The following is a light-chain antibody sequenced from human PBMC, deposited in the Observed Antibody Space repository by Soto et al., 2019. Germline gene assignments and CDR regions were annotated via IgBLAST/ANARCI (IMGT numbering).Light chain of an antibody. CDR3: SSYTSSSLYV. V-gene: IGLV2-14*01. CDR2: EVS. J-gene: IGLJ1*01. CDR1: TSDVGGYNY. Sequence: QSVLTQPASVSGSPGQSITISCTGTTSDVGGYNYVSWYQQHPGKAPKLMIYEVSNRPSGVSNCFSGSKSGNTASLTISGLQAEDEADYYCSSYTSSSLYVFGTGTKLTVL.